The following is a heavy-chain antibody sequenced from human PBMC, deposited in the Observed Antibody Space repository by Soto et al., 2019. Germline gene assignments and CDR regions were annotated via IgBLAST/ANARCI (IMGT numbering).Heavy chain of an antibody. J-gene: IGHJ6*02. CDR3: ATSGGHHFGMDV. V-gene: IGHV1-18*01. CDR1: SFIFTSYG. Sequence: KVSCKASSFIFTSYGINWVRQAPGQGLEWMGWISGYNGNTKYGQKFQDRVTLTADTSTATAFMEVRSLRGDDSAVYYCATSGGHHFGMDVWGQGTTVTVSS. D-gene: IGHD2-8*02. CDR2: ISGYNGNT.